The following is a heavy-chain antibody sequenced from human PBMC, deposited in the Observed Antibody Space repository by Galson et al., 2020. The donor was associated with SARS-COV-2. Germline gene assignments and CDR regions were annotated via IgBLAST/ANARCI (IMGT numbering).Heavy chain of an antibody. V-gene: IGHV1-8*01. CDR1: GYTFTNYD. CDR3: ARSRRPIFGVFIMSTFDY. D-gene: IGHD3-3*01. Sequence: ASVKVSCKASGYTFTNYDIDWVRQATGQGLEWMGWMNPNSGNTGYAQKFQGRLTMTRNSSITTAYMELSSLRSEDTAVYYCARSRRPIFGVFIMSTFDYWGQGTVVTVSS. CDR2: MNPNSGNT. J-gene: IGHJ4*02.